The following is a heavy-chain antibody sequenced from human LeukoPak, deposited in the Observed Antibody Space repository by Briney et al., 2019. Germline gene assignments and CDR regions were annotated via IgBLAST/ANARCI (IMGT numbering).Heavy chain of an antibody. Sequence: GESLEISCQGSGSRFTSYWIGWVRQMPGKGLEWMGIIYPGDSDTRYSPSFQGQVTISADKSISTAYLQWSSLKASDTAMYYCARSRYSSSWYGDYWGQGTLVTVSS. J-gene: IGHJ4*02. CDR2: IYPGDSDT. CDR1: GSRFTSYW. V-gene: IGHV5-51*01. D-gene: IGHD6-13*01. CDR3: ARSRYSSSWYGDY.